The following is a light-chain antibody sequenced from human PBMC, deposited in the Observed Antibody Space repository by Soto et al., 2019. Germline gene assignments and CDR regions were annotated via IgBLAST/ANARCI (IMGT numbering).Light chain of an antibody. CDR3: QQYNNWPWT. Sequence: EIVLTQSPATLSLSPGERATLSCRASQSVSSNYLAWYQHKPGQAPRLLIYGASSRATGIPARFSGSGSGTEFTLTISSLQSEDFAVYYCQQYNNWPWTFGQGTKVDIK. V-gene: IGKV3-15*01. CDR1: QSVSSN. CDR2: GAS. J-gene: IGKJ1*01.